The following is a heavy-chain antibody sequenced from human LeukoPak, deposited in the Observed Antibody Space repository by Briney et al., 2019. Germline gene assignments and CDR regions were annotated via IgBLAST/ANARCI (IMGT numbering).Heavy chain of an antibody. V-gene: IGHV1-46*01. J-gene: IGHJ6*03. CDR2: INPSGGST. Sequence: ASVKVSCKASGYTFTSHYMHWVRRAPGQGLEWMGIINPSGGSTSYAPKFQGRVTMTRDTSTSTVYMELSSLRSEDTAVYYCARGYCSSTSCFLYYYYMDVWGKGTTVTVSS. CDR3: ARGYCSSTSCFLYYYYMDV. D-gene: IGHD2-2*01. CDR1: GYTFTSHY.